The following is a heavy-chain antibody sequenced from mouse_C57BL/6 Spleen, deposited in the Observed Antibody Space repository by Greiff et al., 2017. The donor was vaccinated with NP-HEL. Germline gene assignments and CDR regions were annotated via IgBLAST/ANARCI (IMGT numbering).Heavy chain of an antibody. D-gene: IGHD3-2*02. Sequence: EVKLVESGGGLVQSGRSLRLSCATSGFTFSDFYMEWVRQAPGKGLEWIAASRNKANDYTTEYSASVKGRFIVSRDTSQSILYLQMNALRAEDTAIYYCARDAGSSGYAFAYWGQGTLVTVSA. CDR3: ARDAGSSGYAFAY. CDR2: SRNKANDYTT. J-gene: IGHJ3*01. CDR1: GFTFSDFY. V-gene: IGHV7-1*01.